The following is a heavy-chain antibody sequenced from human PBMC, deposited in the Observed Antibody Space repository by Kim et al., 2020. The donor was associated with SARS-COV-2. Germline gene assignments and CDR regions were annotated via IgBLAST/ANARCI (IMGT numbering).Heavy chain of an antibody. CDR3: ATYSNYEYYFDY. V-gene: IGHV4-34*01. D-gene: IGHD4-4*01. CDR2: INHSGST. J-gene: IGHJ4*02. CDR1: GGSFSGYY. Sequence: SETLSLTCAVYGGSFSGYYWSWIRQPPGKGLEWIGEINHSGSTNYNPSLKSRVTISVDTSKNQFSLKLSSVTAADTAVYYCATYSNYEYYFDYWGQGTLVTVSS.